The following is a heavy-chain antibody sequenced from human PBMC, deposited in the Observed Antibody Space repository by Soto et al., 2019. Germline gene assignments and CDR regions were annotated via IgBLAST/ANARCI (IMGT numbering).Heavy chain of an antibody. V-gene: IGHV4-59*08. CDR3: ARHSPYCGGDCYSYDY. Sequence: QVQLQESGPGLVKSSETLSLTCTVSGGSISSYYWSWIRQPPGKGLEWIGYIYYSGSTNYNPSLKSRVTISVDTSNNQFSLKLSSVTAADTAVYYCARHSPYCGGDCYSYDYWGQGTLVTVSS. CDR1: GGSISSYY. J-gene: IGHJ4*02. CDR2: IYYSGST. D-gene: IGHD2-21*02.